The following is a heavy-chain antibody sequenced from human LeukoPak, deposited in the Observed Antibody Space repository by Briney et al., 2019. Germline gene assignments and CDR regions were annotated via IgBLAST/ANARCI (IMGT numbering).Heavy chain of an antibody. V-gene: IGHV3-48*01. CDR3: ARFAAGGSYYYYMDV. CDR2: IGTSSTTI. CDR1: GFTFSNYY. D-gene: IGHD6-25*01. Sequence: GGSLRLSCAASGFTFSNYYMNWVRQAPGKGLEWVSNIGTSSTTIYYADSVKGRFTISRDNAKNSLYLQMNSLRADDTAVYYCARFAAGGSYYYYMDVWGKGTTVTVSS. J-gene: IGHJ6*03.